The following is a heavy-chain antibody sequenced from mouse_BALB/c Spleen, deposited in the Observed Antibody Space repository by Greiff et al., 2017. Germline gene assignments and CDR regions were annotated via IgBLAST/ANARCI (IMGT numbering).Heavy chain of an antibody. D-gene: IGHD4-1*01. Sequence: EVNVVESGGGLVKPGGSLKLSCAASGFTFSSYAMSWVRQTPEKRLEWVATISSGGSYTYYPDSVKGRFTISRDNAKNTLYLQMSSLRSEDTAMYYCARRGTGHYFDYWGQGTNLTVSS. CDR2: ISSGGSYT. CDR3: ARRGTGHYFDY. J-gene: IGHJ2*01. V-gene: IGHV5-9-3*01. CDR1: GFTFSSYA.